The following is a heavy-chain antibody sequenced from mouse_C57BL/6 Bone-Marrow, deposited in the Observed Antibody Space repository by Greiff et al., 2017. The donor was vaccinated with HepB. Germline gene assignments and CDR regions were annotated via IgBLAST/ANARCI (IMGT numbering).Heavy chain of an antibody. CDR3: ASTLNEYPFAY. Sequence: DVKLVESGGGLVKPGGSLKLSCAASGFTFSSYTMSWVRQTPEKRLEWVATISGGGGNTYYPDSVKGRFTISRDNAKNTLYLQMSSLRSEDTALYYCASTLNEYPFAYWGQGTLVTVSA. CDR2: ISGGGGNT. CDR1: GFTFSSYT. D-gene: IGHD5-1*01. J-gene: IGHJ3*01. V-gene: IGHV5-9*01.